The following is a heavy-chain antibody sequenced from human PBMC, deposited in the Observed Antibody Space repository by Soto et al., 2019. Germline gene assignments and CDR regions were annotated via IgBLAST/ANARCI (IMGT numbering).Heavy chain of an antibody. CDR2: ISYDGSNK. J-gene: IGHJ4*02. V-gene: IGHV3-30-3*01. CDR1: GFTFSSYA. CDR3: ARVRSSSSSFDY. D-gene: IGHD6-6*01. Sequence: GGSLRLSCAASGFTFSSYAMHWVRQAPGKGLEWVAVISYDGSNKYYADSVTGRFTISRDNSKNTLYLQMNSLRAEDTAVYYCARVRSSSSSFDYWGQGXLVTVSS.